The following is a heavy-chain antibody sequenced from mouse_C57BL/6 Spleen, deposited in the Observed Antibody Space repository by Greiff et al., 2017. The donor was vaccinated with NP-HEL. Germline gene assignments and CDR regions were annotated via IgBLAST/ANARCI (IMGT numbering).Heavy chain of an antibody. V-gene: IGHV2-2*01. Sequence: VKLVESGPGLVQPSQSLSITCTVSGFSLTSYGVHWVRQSPGKGLEWLGVIWSGGSTDYNAAFISRLSISKDNSKSQVFFKMNSLQADDTAIYYGARNTYGSSYDYYAMDYWGQGTSVTVSS. D-gene: IGHD1-1*01. CDR3: ARNTYGSSYDYYAMDY. J-gene: IGHJ4*01. CDR2: IWSGGST. CDR1: GFSLTSYG.